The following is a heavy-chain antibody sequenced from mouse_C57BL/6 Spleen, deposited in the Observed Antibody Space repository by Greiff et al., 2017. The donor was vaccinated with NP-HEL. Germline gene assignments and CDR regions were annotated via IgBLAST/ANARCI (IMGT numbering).Heavy chain of an antibody. V-gene: IGHV1-50*01. CDR3: ARFHITTVVVFDY. CDR1: GYTFTSYW. CDR2: IDPSDSYT. Sequence: QVQLQQPGAELVKPGASVKLSCKASGYTFTSYWMQWVKQRPGQGLEWIGEIDPSDSYTNYNQKFKGKATLTVDTSSSTAYMQLSSLTSEDSAVYYCARFHITTVVVFDYWGQGTTLTVSS. J-gene: IGHJ2*01. D-gene: IGHD1-1*01.